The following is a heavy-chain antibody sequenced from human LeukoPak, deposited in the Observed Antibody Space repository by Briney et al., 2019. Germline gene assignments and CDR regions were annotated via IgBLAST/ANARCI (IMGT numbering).Heavy chain of an antibody. CDR3: ARESLWPPAPDTFNI. CDR2: ISSGGDT. J-gene: IGHJ3*02. V-gene: IGHV3-23*01. Sequence: GGSLRLSCAASGFTFSSYATSWVRKAPGKGLEWVSVISSGGDTRYASSVKGRFTVSRDNSLNTFYLQMYSLRPEDTAIYYCARESLWPPAPDTFNIWGRGTMVTVS. CDR1: GFTFSSYA. D-gene: IGHD2-21*01.